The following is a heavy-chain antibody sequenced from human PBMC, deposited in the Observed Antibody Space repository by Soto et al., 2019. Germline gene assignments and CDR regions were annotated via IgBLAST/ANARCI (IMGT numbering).Heavy chain of an antibody. CDR3: AAWSVVPRTLVPVLNY. Sequence: QVHLVQSGAEVKKPGASVKVSCKASGYTFTSYAIHWVRQAPEQRLEWRGWINAGNGNTEYSQKFQGRVTITGDTAASTAYMELSSLRSEDTAVYYCAAWSVVPRTLVPVLNYWGQGTLVTVSS. J-gene: IGHJ4*02. V-gene: IGHV1-3*01. CDR1: GYTFTSYA. D-gene: IGHD2-8*01. CDR2: INAGNGNT.